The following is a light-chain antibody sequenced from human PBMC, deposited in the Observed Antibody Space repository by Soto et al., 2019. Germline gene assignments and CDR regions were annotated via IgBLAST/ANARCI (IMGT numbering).Light chain of an antibody. CDR2: EVT. Sequence: QSVLTQPPSASLSPGQSVTTSCTGTSSDVGGYDYVSWYQQHPGKAPKLMIYEVTIRPSGVSDRFSGSKSGNTASLTVSGLQAEDEADYYCSSYTGGNPSYVFGTGTKVTVL. V-gene: IGLV2-8*01. CDR3: SSYTGGNPSYV. CDR1: SSDVGGYDY. J-gene: IGLJ1*01.